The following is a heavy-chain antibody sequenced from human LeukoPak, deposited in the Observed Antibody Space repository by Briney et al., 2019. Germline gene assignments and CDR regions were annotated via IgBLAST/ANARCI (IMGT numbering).Heavy chain of an antibody. CDR2: VSSSGSFT. J-gene: IGHJ4*02. CDR3: ARDSYDSFWYFDY. D-gene: IGHD3-16*01. V-gene: IGHV3-21*01. CDR1: GFTFSRCS. Sequence: GGSLRLSCAASGFTFSRCSMNWVRQAPGKGLEWVSSVSSSGSFTYYADSVKGRFTISRDSAKNALYLQMNSLRVEDTAVYYCARDSYDSFWYFDYWGQGTLVTVSS.